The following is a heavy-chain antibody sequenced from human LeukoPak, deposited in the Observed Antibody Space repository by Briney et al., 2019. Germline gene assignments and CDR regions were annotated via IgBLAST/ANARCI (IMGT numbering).Heavy chain of an antibody. D-gene: IGHD2-15*01. CDR1: GYTFTGYY. CDR2: INPNSGGT. V-gene: IGHV1-2*02. Sequence: ASVKVSCKASGYTFTGYYMHWVRQAPGQGLEWMGWINPNSGGTNYAQKFQGRVTMTRDTPISTAYMELSRLRSEDTALYYCARHPGYCSGGSCYNWFDPWGQGTLVIVSS. CDR3: ARHPGYCSGGSCYNWFDP. J-gene: IGHJ5*02.